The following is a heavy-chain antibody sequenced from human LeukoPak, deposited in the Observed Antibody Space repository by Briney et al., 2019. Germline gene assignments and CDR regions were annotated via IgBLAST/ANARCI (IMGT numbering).Heavy chain of an antibody. CDR1: GYTFTGYY. CDR2: INPNSGGT. V-gene: IGHV1-2*02. Sequence: ASVKVSCKASGYTFTGYYMHWVRQAPGQGPEWMGWINPNSGGTNYAQKFQGRVTMTRDTSITTAYMELTSLRSDDTAVYCARDLFYSVSGTYYNVGRVFNYWGQGTLVTVSS. D-gene: IGHD3-10*01. CDR3: ARDLFYSVSGTYYNVGRVFNY. J-gene: IGHJ4*02.